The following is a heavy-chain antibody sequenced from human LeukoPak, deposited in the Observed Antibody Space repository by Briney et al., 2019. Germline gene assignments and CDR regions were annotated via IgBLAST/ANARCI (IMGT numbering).Heavy chain of an antibody. D-gene: IGHD4-17*01. V-gene: IGHV1-18*01. CDR1: GYTFTSYG. J-gene: IGHJ1*01. Sequence: ASVKVSCKPSGYTFTSYGITWGRQAPGQGLEWMGWISAYNGNTNYAQKFQGRVTMTTDTSTSTAYMELRSLRSDDTAVYYCARGGDYEYFQHWGQGTLVTVSS. CDR3: ARGGDYEYFQH. CDR2: ISAYNGNT.